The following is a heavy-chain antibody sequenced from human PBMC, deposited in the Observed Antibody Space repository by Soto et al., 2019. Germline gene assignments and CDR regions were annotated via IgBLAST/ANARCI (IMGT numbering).Heavy chain of an antibody. Sequence: GGSLRLSCAASGFTFSSYAMSWVRQAPGKGLEWVSVIRYDGSNKYYADSVKGRFTISRDNSKNTLYLQMNSLRAEDTAVYYCARGVDDFWSGYMDVWGKGTTVTVSS. V-gene: IGHV3-33*08. CDR1: GFTFSSYA. D-gene: IGHD3-3*01. CDR3: ARGVDDFWSGYMDV. CDR2: IRYDGSNK. J-gene: IGHJ6*03.